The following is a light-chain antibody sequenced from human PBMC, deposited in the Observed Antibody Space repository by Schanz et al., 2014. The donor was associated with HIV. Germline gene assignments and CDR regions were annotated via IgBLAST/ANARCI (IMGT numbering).Light chain of an antibody. CDR1: QSVSSN. CDR3: QQYYSTPYT. CDR2: DAS. Sequence: EIVMTQSPATLSESPGERVTLSCRASQSVSSNLAWYQHKPGQAPRPLIYDASTRATGIPARFSGSGSGTEFTLTISSLQAEDVAVYYCQQYYSTPYTFGQGTKLEIK. J-gene: IGKJ2*01. V-gene: IGKV3-15*01.